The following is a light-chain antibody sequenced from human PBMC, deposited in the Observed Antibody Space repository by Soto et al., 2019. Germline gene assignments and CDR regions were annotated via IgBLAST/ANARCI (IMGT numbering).Light chain of an antibody. Sequence: EIVLTQSPATLSLSPGERATLTCRASQSVSSYLAWYQQKPGQAPRLLIYDASNRATGIPARFSGSGSGTDFTLTISSLESEDFAVYYCQQRSNWPLTFGGGTKGISN. CDR2: DAS. CDR3: QQRSNWPLT. V-gene: IGKV3-11*01. J-gene: IGKJ4*01. CDR1: QSVSSY.